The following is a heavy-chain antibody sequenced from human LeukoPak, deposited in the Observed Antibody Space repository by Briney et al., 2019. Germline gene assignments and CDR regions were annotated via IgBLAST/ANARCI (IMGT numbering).Heavy chain of an antibody. J-gene: IGHJ4*02. D-gene: IGHD3-3*01. CDR1: GFTFSTYG. CDR2: IGGSGGST. CDR3: AKDLSYDFWSGYSLDY. Sequence: PGGSLRLSCAASGFTFSTYGMSWVRQAPGKGLEWVSAIGGSGGSTYYADSVKGRFTISRDNSKNTLYLQMNSLRAEDTAVYYCAKDLSYDFWSGYSLDYWGQGTLVTVSS. V-gene: IGHV3-23*01.